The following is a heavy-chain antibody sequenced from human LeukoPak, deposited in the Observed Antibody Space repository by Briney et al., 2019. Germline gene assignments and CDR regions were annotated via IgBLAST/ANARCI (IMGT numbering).Heavy chain of an antibody. CDR3: ARDLSLAVPVQGY. CDR2: INPNSGGT. Sequence: GGSLRLSCAASGFIFNNYVMHWVRQAPGKGLEWVGWINPNSGGTNYAQKFQGRVTMTGDTSISTAYMELSRLRSDDTAVYYCARDLSLAVPVQGYWGQGTLATVSS. CDR1: GFIFNNYV. D-gene: IGHD6-19*01. V-gene: IGHV1-2*02. J-gene: IGHJ4*02.